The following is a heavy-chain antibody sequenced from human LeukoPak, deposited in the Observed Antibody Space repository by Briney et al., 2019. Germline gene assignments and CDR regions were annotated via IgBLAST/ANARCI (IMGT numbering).Heavy chain of an antibody. D-gene: IGHD6-13*01. J-gene: IGHJ5*02. CDR1: GFTFSSHA. CDR3: AKMQKFLLIAAAGSNWFDP. V-gene: IGHV3-23*01. CDR2: ISGSGGST. Sequence: GSLRLSCAASGFTFSSHAMSWVRPAPGKGLEWVSAISGSGGSTYYADSAKGRFTISRDNSKNTLYLQMNSLRAEDTAVYYCAKMQKFLLIAAAGSNWFDPWGQGTLVTVSS.